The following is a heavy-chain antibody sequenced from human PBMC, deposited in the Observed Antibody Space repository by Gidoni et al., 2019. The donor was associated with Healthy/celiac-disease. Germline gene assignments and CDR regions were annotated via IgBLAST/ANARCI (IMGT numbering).Heavy chain of an antibody. CDR3: ARESGGIAVAGTPYLDY. D-gene: IGHD6-19*01. V-gene: IGHV3-33*01. CDR2: IWYDGSNK. J-gene: IGHJ4*02. Sequence: LEWVAVIWYDGSNKYYADSVKGRFTISRDNSKNTLYLQMNSLRAEDTAVYYCARESGGIAVAGTPYLDYWGQGTLVTVSS.